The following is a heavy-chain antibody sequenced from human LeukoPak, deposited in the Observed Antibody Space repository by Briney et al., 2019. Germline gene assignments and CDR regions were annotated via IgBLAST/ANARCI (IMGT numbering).Heavy chain of an antibody. CDR1: GGSISSSSYY. CDR3: ARLGGPIAVAAPH. Sequence: SETLSLTCTVSGGSISSSSYYWGWLRQPRGKGLEWIGSIYYSGSTYYTPSLNTRVTISVDTSKNQFSLKLSSVTAADTAVYYCARLGGPIAVAAPHCGQGTLVTVSS. D-gene: IGHD6-19*01. V-gene: IGHV4-39*01. J-gene: IGHJ4*02. CDR2: IYYSGST.